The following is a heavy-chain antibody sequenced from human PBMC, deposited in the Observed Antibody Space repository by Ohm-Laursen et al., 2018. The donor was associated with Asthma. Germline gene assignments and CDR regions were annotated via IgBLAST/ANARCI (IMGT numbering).Heavy chain of an antibody. CDR3: ARGSREDYFDY. D-gene: IGHD2-2*01. J-gene: IGHJ4*02. Sequence: GTLSLTCTVSGGSISSYYWSWIRQPPGKGLEWIGYIYYSGSTNYNPSLKSRVTISVDTSKNQFSLKLSSVTAADTAVYYCARGSREDYFDYWGQGTLVTVSS. V-gene: IGHV4-59*01. CDR1: GGSISSYY. CDR2: IYYSGST.